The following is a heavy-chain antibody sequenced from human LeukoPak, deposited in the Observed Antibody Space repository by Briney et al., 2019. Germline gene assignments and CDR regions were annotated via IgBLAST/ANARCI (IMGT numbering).Heavy chain of an antibody. V-gene: IGHV3-74*01. J-gene: IGHJ4*02. CDR3: AKDLGYYGSGSFGGY. CDR1: GFTFSTFW. D-gene: IGHD3-10*01. Sequence: GGSLRLSCATYGFTFSTFWMHWVRQAPGKGLVWVSRINHDGSSTNYADSVKGRFTISRDNAKNTLHLQMNSLRAEDTAVYYCAKDLGYYGSGSFGGYWGQGPLVTVSS. CDR2: INHDGSST.